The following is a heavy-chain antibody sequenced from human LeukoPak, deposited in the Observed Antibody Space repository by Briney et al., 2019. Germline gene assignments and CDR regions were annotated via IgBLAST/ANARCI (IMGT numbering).Heavy chain of an antibody. Sequence: KPSETLSLTCTVSGGSINFYYWSWIRQSPGKGLGWIGNIYYSGSINYNPSLKSRVTISVDTSKNQFSLILSSVTAEDTAVYYCARALGYYDFWSGSSSPSNWFDPWGQGTLVTVSS. V-gene: IGHV4-59*01. CDR2: IYYSGSI. J-gene: IGHJ5*02. D-gene: IGHD3-3*01. CDR1: GGSINFYY. CDR3: ARALGYYDFWSGSSSPSNWFDP.